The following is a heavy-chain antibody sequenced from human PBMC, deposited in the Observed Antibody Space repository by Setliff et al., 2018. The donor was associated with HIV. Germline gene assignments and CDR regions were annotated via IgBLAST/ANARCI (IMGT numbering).Heavy chain of an antibody. D-gene: IGHD6-19*01. Sequence: SVKVSCKASGDTFSSYAISWVRQAPGQGLEWMGGIIPMLSIANYAQKFQDRLTITADESTSTAYMELSSLISDDTAVYHCARGEGYSSGWFKYYYKALDVWGQGTTVTVSS. V-gene: IGHV1-69*10. J-gene: IGHJ6*02. CDR1: GDTFSSYA. CDR3: ARGEGYSSGWFKYYYKALDV. CDR2: IIPMLSIA.